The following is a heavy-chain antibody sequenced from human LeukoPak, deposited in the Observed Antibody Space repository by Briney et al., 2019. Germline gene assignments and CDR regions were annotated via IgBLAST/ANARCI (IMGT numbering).Heavy chain of an antibody. CDR1: GYTFTSYY. V-gene: IGHV1-2*02. CDR3: ARVNIVAESLFDY. Sequence: ASVKVSCKASGYTFTSYYMHWVRQAPGQGLEWMGWINPNSGGTKFAQNFQGRVTMTRDTSINTAYMELSRLRSDDTAVYYCARVNIVAESLFDYWGQGTLVTVSS. CDR2: INPNSGGT. J-gene: IGHJ4*02. D-gene: IGHD5-12*01.